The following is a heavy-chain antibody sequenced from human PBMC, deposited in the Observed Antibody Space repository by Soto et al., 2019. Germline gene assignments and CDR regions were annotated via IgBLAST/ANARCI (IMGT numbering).Heavy chain of an antibody. CDR3: ARGVAAAGTYYYYYYMDV. CDR1: GFTVSSNY. J-gene: IGHJ6*03. D-gene: IGHD6-13*01. CDR2: IYSGGST. Sequence: GGSLRLSCAASGFTVSSNYMSWVRQAPGKGLEWVSVIYSGGSTYYADSVKGRFTISRDNSKNTLYLQMNSLRAEDTAVYYCARGVAAAGTYYYYYYMDVWGKGTTVTVSS. V-gene: IGHV3-66*01.